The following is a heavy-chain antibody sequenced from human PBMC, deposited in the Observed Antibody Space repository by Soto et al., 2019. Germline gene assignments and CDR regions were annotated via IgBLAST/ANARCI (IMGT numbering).Heavy chain of an antibody. CDR1: GYTFTGYY. J-gene: IGHJ1*01. CDR2: INPNSGGT. D-gene: IGHD6-19*01. V-gene: IGHV1-2*04. Sequence: ASVKVSCKASGYTFTGYYMHWVRQAPGQGLEWMGWINPNSGGTNYAQKFQGWVTMTRDTSISTAYMELSRLRSDDTAVYYCARAHILYSSGWPEYFQHWGQGTLVTVS. CDR3: ARAHILYSSGWPEYFQH.